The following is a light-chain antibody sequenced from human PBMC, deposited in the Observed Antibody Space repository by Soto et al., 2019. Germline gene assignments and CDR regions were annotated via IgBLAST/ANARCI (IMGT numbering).Light chain of an antibody. Sequence: EIVLTQSPGTLSLSPGERATLSCRASQSFSSTYLAWYQQKPGQAPRLLIYGASTRATGIPDRFSGSGSGTDFTLTISRLEPEDFAVYYCQHYGSSPRATFGQGTKLEIK. V-gene: IGKV3-20*01. J-gene: IGKJ2*01. CDR3: QHYGSSPRAT. CDR2: GAS. CDR1: QSFSSTY.